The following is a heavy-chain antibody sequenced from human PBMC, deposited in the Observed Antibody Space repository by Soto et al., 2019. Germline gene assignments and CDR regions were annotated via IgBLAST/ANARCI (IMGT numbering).Heavy chain of an antibody. Sequence: SVKVSCKASGGTFSSYAISWVRQAPGQGLEWMGGIIPIFGTANYAQKFQGRVTITADESTSTAYMELSSLRSEDTAVYYCACQSYSNPLEYYYYGMDVWGQGTTVTVSS. CDR1: GGTFSSYA. CDR2: IIPIFGTA. V-gene: IGHV1-69*13. J-gene: IGHJ6*02. CDR3: ACQSYSNPLEYYYYGMDV. D-gene: IGHD4-4*01.